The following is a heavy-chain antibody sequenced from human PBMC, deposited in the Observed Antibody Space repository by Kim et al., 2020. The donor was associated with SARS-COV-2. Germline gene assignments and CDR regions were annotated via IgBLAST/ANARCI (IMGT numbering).Heavy chain of an antibody. D-gene: IGHD6-19*01. CDR2: IWIDGSYK. CDR3: ARDRDAVAAMGLIYYYGMDV. Sequence: GGSLRLSCAVSGFTFSSFGMHWVRQAPGKGLEWVAVIWIDGSYKYYVDSVKGRFTISRDNSKNTLYLQMTSLRAEDTAVYYCARDRDAVAAMGLIYYYGMDVWGQGTTVTVSS. V-gene: IGHV3-33*01. CDR1: GFTFSSFG. J-gene: IGHJ6*02.